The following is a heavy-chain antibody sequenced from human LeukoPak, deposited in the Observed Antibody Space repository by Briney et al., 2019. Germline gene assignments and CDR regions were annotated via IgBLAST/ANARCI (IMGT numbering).Heavy chain of an antibody. CDR3: ARLYSSGYYYREYYFDY. CDR1: GGSVRSSSYY. J-gene: IGHJ4*02. V-gene: IGHV4-61*01. D-gene: IGHD3-22*01. CDR2: IYYSGST. Sequence: SETLSLTCTVSGGSVRSSSYYWGWIRQPPGKGLEWIGYIYYSGSTNYNPSLKSRVTISVDTSKNQFSLKLSSVTAADTAVYYCARLYSSGYYYREYYFDYWGQGTLVTVSS.